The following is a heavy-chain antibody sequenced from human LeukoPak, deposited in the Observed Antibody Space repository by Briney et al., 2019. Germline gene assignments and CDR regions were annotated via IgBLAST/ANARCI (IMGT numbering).Heavy chain of an antibody. Sequence: GGSLRLSCAASGFTFSSYEMNWVRQAPGKGLEWVSYISSSGSTIYYADSVKGRFTISRDNSKNTLSLQLNSLRAEDTAVYYCAKDATRTSGWYYFDYWGQGTLVTVSS. J-gene: IGHJ4*02. CDR1: GFTFSSYE. CDR2: ISSSGSTI. D-gene: IGHD6-19*01. V-gene: IGHV3-48*03. CDR3: AKDATRTSGWYYFDY.